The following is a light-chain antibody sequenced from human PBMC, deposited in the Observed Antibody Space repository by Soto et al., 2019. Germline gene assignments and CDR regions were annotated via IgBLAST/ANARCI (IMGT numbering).Light chain of an antibody. J-gene: IGKJ5*01. CDR2: DAS. CDR3: QQRNNWPSIT. CDR1: QSVRNY. V-gene: IGKV3-11*01. Sequence: EIVLTQSPATLSLSPGERATLSCRASQSVRNYLAWYQQKPGQAPRLLIYDASSRATGIPARFSGSGSGTDFTLTISSLEPEDFAVYYCQQRNNWPSITFGQGTRLEIK.